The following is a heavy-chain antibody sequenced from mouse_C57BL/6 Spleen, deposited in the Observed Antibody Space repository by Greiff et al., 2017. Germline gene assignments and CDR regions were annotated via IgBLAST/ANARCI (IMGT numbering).Heavy chain of an antibody. V-gene: IGHV5-4*01. Sequence: EVKVVESGGGLVKPGGSLKLSCAASGFTFSSYAMSWVRQTPEKRLEWVATISDGGSYTYYPDNVKGRFTISRDNAKNNLYLQMSHLKSEDTAMYYCARDSYGSSLYYFDYWGQGTTLTVSS. CDR1: GFTFSSYA. D-gene: IGHD1-1*01. CDR3: ARDSYGSSLYYFDY. CDR2: ISDGGSYT. J-gene: IGHJ2*01.